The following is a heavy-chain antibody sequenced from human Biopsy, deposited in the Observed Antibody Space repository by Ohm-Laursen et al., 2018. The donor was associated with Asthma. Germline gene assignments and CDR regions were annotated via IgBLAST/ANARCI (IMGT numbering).Heavy chain of an antibody. V-gene: IGHV1-18*01. CDR2: ISVYNGNT. Sequence: ASVKVSCKTSGYTFNSAGITWVRQAPGQGLEWMGRISVYNGNTKVAQKLQDRVTMITDTSTSTDYMELRSLRSDDTAVYFCARAVDYSHYYGIDVWGQGTTVTVS. D-gene: IGHD3-10*01. CDR3: ARAVDYSHYYGIDV. J-gene: IGHJ6*02. CDR1: GYTFNSAG.